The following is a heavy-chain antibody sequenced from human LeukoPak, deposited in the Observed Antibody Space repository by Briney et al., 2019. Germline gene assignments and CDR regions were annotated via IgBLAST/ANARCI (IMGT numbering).Heavy chain of an antibody. Sequence: SETLSLTCTVSGGSISSYYWSWLRQPPGKGLEWIGYIYYSGSTNYNPSLKSRVTISVDTSKNQFSLKLSSVTAADTAVYYCARHDDSSGYYIPGFDYWGQGTLVTVSS. J-gene: IGHJ4*02. D-gene: IGHD3-22*01. CDR2: IYYSGST. CDR1: GGSISSYY. CDR3: ARHDDSSGYYIPGFDY. V-gene: IGHV4-59*08.